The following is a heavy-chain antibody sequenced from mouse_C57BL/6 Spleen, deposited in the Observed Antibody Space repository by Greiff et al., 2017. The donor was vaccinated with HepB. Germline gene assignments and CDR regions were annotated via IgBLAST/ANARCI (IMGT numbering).Heavy chain of an antibody. Sequence: QVQLKQPGAELVKPGASVKMSCKASGYTFTSYWITWVKQRPGQGLEWIGDIYPGSGSTNYNEKFKSKATLTVDTSSSTAYMQLSSLTSEDSAVYYCARSDYGKRGYAMDYWGQGTSVTVSS. J-gene: IGHJ4*01. CDR3: ARSDYGKRGYAMDY. D-gene: IGHD1-2*01. V-gene: IGHV1-55*01. CDR1: GYTFTSYW. CDR2: IYPGSGST.